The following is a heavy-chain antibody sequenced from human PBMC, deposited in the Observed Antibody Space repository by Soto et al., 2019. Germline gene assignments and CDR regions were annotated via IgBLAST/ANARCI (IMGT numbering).Heavy chain of an antibody. V-gene: IGHV3-23*01. CDR1: GFTFSSYA. D-gene: IGHD2-8*01. J-gene: IGHJ2*01. CDR2: ISGSGGST. CDR3: AKKQTPIVLMVYAYFWYFDL. Sequence: GGSLRLSCAASGFTFSSYAMSWVRQAPGKGLEWVSAISGSGGSTYYADSVKGRFTISRDNSKNTLYLQMNSLRAEDTAVYYCAKKQTPIVLMVYAYFWYFDLWGRGTLVTVSS.